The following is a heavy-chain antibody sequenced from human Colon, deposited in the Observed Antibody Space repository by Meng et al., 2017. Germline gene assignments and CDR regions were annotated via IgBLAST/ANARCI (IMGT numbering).Heavy chain of an antibody. V-gene: IGHV3-48*03. Sequence: GESRKISCGASGFNFGVYEMNWVRQAPGKGLEWISYISSTGSTICYADSVKGRFTISRDNGRNSVYLEMNSLRVEDTAVYYCARDVPSLVATTTFYYYYGMDVWGQGTAVTVSS. CDR1: GFNFGVYE. CDR3: ARDVPSLVATTTFYYYYGMDV. D-gene: IGHD5-12*01. J-gene: IGHJ6*02. CDR2: ISSTGSTI.